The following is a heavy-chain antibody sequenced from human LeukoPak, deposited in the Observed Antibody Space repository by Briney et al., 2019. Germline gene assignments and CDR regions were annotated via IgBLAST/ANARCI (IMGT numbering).Heavy chain of an antibody. CDR2: IKQDGSDK. J-gene: IGHJ5*02. D-gene: IGHD3-10*01. Sequence: PGGSLRLSCAASGFTFSSYWMSWVRQAPGKGLEWVANIKQDGSDKYYVDSVKGRFTISRDNAKNSLYLQMNSLRAEDTAVYYCARSARYYYGSGSYYRGPSNWFDPWGQGTLVTVSS. CDR3: ARSARYYYGSGSYYRGPSNWFDP. V-gene: IGHV3-7*01. CDR1: GFTFSSYW.